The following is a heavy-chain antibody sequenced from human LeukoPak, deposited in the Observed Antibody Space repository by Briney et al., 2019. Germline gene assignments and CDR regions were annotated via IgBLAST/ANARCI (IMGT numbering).Heavy chain of an antibody. V-gene: IGHV4-59*01. CDR3: ARRAKGSGSYDY. D-gene: IGHD1-26*01. CDR1: GGSISGYY. CDR2: IHYSGST. J-gene: IGHJ4*02. Sequence: SETLSLTCSVSGGSISGYYWSWIRQPPGKGLEWIAYIHYSGSTNYNPSLKSRVTISVDTSKNQFSLKLSSVTAADTAVHYCARRAKGSGSYDYWGQGTLVTVSS.